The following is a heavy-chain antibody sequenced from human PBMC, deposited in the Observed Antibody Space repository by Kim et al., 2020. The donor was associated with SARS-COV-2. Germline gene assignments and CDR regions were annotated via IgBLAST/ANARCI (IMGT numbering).Heavy chain of an antibody. D-gene: IGHD5-18*01. V-gene: IGHV4-34*01. J-gene: IGHJ6*02. Sequence: SETLSLTCAVYCGSFSGYYWIWIRQPPGKGLDWIGEINHSGSTNYNPSLKSRVTISVDTSKNQFSLKLSSVTAADTAVYYCARDTWIQLWRRPYYYYGMDVWGQGTTVTVSS. CDR2: INHSGST. CDR1: CGSFSGYY. CDR3: ARDTWIQLWRRPYYYYGMDV.